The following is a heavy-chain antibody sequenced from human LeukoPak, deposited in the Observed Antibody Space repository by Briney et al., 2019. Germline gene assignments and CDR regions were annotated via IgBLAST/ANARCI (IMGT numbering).Heavy chain of an antibody. CDR2: ISWNSGSI. Sequence: GGSLRLSCAASGFTFDDYAMHWVRQAPGKGLEWVSGISWNSGSIGYADSVKGRFTISRDNAKNSLYLQMNSLRAEDTALYYCAKDSSGGSPGFYYMDVWGKGTTITISS. J-gene: IGHJ6*03. CDR3: AKDSSGGSPGFYYMDV. V-gene: IGHV3-9*01. D-gene: IGHD2-15*01. CDR1: GFTFDDYA.